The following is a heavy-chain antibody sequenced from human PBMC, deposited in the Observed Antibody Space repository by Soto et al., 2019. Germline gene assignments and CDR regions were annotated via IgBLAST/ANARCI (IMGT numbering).Heavy chain of an antibody. CDR3: ARDADRYWRGLPFNWFDP. Sequence: QVQLVQSGAEVKKPGSSVKVSCKASGGTFSSSAISWVRQAPGQGLEWMGGIIHIFGTANYAQKFQGRVTITADESTSTAYMELSSLRSEDTAVYYCARDADRYWRGLPFNWFDPWGQGTLVTVSS. CDR2: IIHIFGTA. CDR1: GGTFSSSA. J-gene: IGHJ5*02. V-gene: IGHV1-69*12. D-gene: IGHD2-8*02.